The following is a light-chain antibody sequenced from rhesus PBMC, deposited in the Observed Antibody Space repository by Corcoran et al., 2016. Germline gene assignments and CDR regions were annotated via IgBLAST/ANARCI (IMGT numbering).Light chain of an antibody. CDR1: QTISTS. J-gene: IGKJ1*01. CDR2: GAS. V-gene: IGKV3-24*04. Sequence: TVMTQSPATLALSPGERATLSCRASQTISTSLAWYQQKPGQAPRLLIYGASRGAPDIPDRFSGSGSGTDFTLTISRLEPEDGGLYFCLQTSYWPRTFGQGTKVEIK. CDR3: LQTSYWPRT.